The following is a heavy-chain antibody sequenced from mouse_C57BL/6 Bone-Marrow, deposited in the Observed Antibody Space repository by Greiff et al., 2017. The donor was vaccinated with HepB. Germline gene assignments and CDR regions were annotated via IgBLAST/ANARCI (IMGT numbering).Heavy chain of an antibody. CDR2: IYPRSGNT. Sequence: VQLQQSGAELARPGASVKLSCKASGYTFTSYGISWVKQRTGQGLEWIGEIYPRSGNTYYNEKFKGKATLTADKSSSTAYMELRSLTSEDSAVYFCARRGYYGSLYAMDYWGQGTSVTVSS. CDR1: GYTFTSYG. V-gene: IGHV1-81*01. CDR3: ARRGYYGSLYAMDY. J-gene: IGHJ4*01. D-gene: IGHD1-1*01.